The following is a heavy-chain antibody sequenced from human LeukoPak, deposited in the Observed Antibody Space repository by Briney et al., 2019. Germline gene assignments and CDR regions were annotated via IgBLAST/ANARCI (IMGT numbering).Heavy chain of an antibody. Sequence: GGSLRLSCSASGFTFSSYAMHWVRQALGKGLEYVSAISSNGGSTYYADSVKGRFTISRDNSKNTLYLQMSSLRAEDTAVYYCVKDRGYSYGEGGYWGQGTLVTVSS. CDR3: VKDRGYSYGEGGY. J-gene: IGHJ4*02. V-gene: IGHV3-64D*06. CDR1: GFTFSSYA. CDR2: ISSNGGST. D-gene: IGHD5-18*01.